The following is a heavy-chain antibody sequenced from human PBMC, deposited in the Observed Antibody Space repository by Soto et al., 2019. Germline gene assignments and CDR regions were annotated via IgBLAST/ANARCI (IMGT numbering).Heavy chain of an antibody. CDR1: GGSISSGDYY. Sequence: SETLSLTCTVSGGSISSGDYYWSWLRQPPGKGLEWIGYIYYNGRTYYSPSLTSRASISIDASKNQLSLKLTSVTAADAAVYYCARGRYSGYDFGYWGQGALVTVSS. V-gene: IGHV4-30-4*01. J-gene: IGHJ4*02. CDR3: ARGRYSGYDFGY. D-gene: IGHD5-12*01. CDR2: IYYNGRT.